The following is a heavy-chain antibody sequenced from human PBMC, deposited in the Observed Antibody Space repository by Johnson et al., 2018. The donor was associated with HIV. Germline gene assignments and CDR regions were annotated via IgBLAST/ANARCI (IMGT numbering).Heavy chain of an antibody. Sequence: QVQLVESGGGVVQPGRSLRLSCAASGFTFSSYGMHWVRQAPGKGLEWVAVISYDGSNKYYADSVKGRFTISRDNSKNTLYLQMNSLRAEDTAVYYCARSPRAAEGSFDIGGQGTMVTVSS. CDR1: GFTFSSYG. J-gene: IGHJ3*02. D-gene: IGHD6-13*01. V-gene: IGHV3-30*19. CDR3: ARSPRAAEGSFDI. CDR2: ISYDGSNK.